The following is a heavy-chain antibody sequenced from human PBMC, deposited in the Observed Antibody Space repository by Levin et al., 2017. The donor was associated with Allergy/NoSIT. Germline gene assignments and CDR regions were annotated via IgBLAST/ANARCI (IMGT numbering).Heavy chain of an antibody. J-gene: IGHJ5*02. Sequence: SQTLSLPCTVSGGSVSSGSHYWSWIRQPPGKGLEWIGYIYYTGSTNYNPSLKSRVTMSLDTSKNQFSLKLSSVTAADTAVYYCARTGSCSGGSCYFDWFDPWGQGTLVTVSS. D-gene: IGHD2-15*01. CDR3: ARTGSCSGGSCYFDWFDP. CDR2: IYYTGST. V-gene: IGHV4-61*01. CDR1: GGSVSSGSHY.